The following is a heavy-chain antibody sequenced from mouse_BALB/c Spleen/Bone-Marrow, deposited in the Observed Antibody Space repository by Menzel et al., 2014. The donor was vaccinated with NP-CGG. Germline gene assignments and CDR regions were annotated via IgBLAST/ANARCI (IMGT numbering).Heavy chain of an antibody. J-gene: IGHJ3*01. CDR2: IDPSDSET. V-gene: IGHV1-69*02. Sequence: AQLQQSGAEVVKPGAPVKLSCKASGYTFTRYWMHWVRQRPGRGLEWIGKIDPSDSETHYNHEFKDKATLTVDKSSSTAYIQLSSLTSEDSAVYFCARSGGNYVAWFVYWGQGTLVTVSP. D-gene: IGHD2-1*01. CDR3: ARSGGNYVAWFVY. CDR1: GYTFTRYW.